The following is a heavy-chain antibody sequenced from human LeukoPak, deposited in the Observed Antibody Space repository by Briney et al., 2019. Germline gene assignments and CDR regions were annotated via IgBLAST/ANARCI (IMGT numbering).Heavy chain of an antibody. CDR2: IFSSGST. V-gene: IGHV4-4*07. D-gene: IGHD2-2*03. Sequence: SETLSLTCTVSGGSISSYYWSWIRQPAGKGLEWIGRIFSSGSTNYNPSLTSRVTMSVDTSKNQFSLNLNSVTAADTAVYYCARSGYCGSTSCLRFRFDPWGQGTLVIVSS. J-gene: IGHJ5*02. CDR1: GGSISSYY. CDR3: ARSGYCGSTSCLRFRFDP.